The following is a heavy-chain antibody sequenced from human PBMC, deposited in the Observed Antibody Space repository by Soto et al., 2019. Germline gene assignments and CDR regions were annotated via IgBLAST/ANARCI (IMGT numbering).Heavy chain of an antibody. J-gene: IGHJ3*02. CDR2: MNPNSGNT. Sequence: GASVKVSCKASGYTFTRYDINWVRQATGQRLEWMGWMNPNSGNTGYAQKFQGRVTMTRNTSISTAYMELSSLRSEDTAVYYCARGAWIQLWNGDYAFDIWGQGTMVTVSS. CDR1: GYTFTRYD. V-gene: IGHV1-8*01. D-gene: IGHD5-18*01. CDR3: ARGAWIQLWNGDYAFDI.